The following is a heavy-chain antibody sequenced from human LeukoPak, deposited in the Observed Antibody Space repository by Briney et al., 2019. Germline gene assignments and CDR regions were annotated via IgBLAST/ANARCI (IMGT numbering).Heavy chain of an antibody. J-gene: IGHJ6*03. CDR2: IRYDGSNK. V-gene: IGHV3-30*02. CDR3: AKDLGFSYYYMDV. Sequence: GGSLRLSCAASGFTFSSYGMHWVRQAPGKGLEWVAFIRYDGSNKYYADSVKGRFTISRDNSKNTLYLQMNSLRAEDTAVYYCAKDLGFSYYYMDVWGKGTTVTVSS. D-gene: IGHD7-27*01. CDR1: GFTFSSYG.